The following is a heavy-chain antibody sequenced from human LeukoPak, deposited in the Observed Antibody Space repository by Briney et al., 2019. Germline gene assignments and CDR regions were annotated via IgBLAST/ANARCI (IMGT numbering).Heavy chain of an antibody. Sequence: ASVKVSCKASGYTFTSYAMNWVRQAPGQGLEWMGWINTNTGNPTHAQGFTGRFVFSLDTSVSTAYLQISSLKAEDTAVYYCARVFSSSYSSSWYGYWGQGTLVTVSS. CDR3: ARVFSSSYSSSWYGY. CDR1: GYTFTSYA. D-gene: IGHD6-13*01. V-gene: IGHV7-4-1*02. CDR2: INTNTGNP. J-gene: IGHJ4*02.